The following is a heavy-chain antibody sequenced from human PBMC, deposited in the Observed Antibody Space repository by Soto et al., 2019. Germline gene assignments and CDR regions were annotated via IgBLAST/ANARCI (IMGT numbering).Heavy chain of an antibody. V-gene: IGHV4-31*03. Sequence: SETLSLTSIVSGDSINSSDHYWSWIRQRPGKGLEWMGYIFYVGSAYYNPSLESRVSMSVDTSRNQFSLKLTSVIAADTAIYYCARAALYNRGHCWFDPWGQGTLVTVSS. D-gene: IGHD3-10*01. CDR1: GDSINSSDHY. J-gene: IGHJ5*02. CDR3: ARAALYNRGHCWFDP. CDR2: IFYVGSA.